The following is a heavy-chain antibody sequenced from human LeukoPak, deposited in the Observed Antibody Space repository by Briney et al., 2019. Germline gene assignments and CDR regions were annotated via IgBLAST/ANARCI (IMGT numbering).Heavy chain of an antibody. J-gene: IGHJ4*02. CDR3: ARLSIVGASLDY. D-gene: IGHD1-26*01. Sequence: GASVKVSCKASGYTFTSYAMHWVRQAPGQRLEWMGWINAGNGNTKYSQKFQGRVTITRDTSASTAYMELSSLRSEDTAVYYCARLSIVGASLDYWGQGTLVTVSS. V-gene: IGHV1-3*01. CDR2: INAGNGNT. CDR1: GYTFTSYA.